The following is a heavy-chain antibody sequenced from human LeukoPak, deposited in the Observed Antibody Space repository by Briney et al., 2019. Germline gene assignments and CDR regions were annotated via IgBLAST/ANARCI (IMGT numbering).Heavy chain of an antibody. Sequence: PSETLSLTCTVSGGSISSYYWGWIRQPAGKGLEWIGRLYTSGSTNYNPSLKSRVTMSVDTSKNQFSLKLTSMTAADTAVYYCARGGSSGYYYGWGQGTLVTVSS. D-gene: IGHD3-22*01. CDR1: GGSISSYY. CDR2: LYTSGST. J-gene: IGHJ4*02. CDR3: ARGGSSGYYYG. V-gene: IGHV4-4*07.